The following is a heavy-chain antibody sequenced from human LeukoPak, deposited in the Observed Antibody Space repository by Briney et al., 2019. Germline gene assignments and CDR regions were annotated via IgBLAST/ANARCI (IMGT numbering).Heavy chain of an antibody. V-gene: IGHV1-2*02. CDR3: AVVYQWDHVASDI. J-gene: IGHJ3*02. Sequence: ASVKVSCKASGYTFTGYYMHWVRQAPGQGLEWMGWINPNSGGTNYAQKFQGRVTMTRDTSISTAYMELSRLSSDDTAVYYCAVVYQWDHVASDIWGQGTMVTVSS. CDR1: GYTFTGYY. CDR2: INPNSGGT. D-gene: IGHD6-19*01.